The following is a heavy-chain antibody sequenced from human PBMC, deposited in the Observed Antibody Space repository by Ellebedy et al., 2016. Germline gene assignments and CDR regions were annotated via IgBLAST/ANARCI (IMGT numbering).Heavy chain of an antibody. CDR2: IYYSGST. CDR1: GGSISSYY. CDR3: ARVYDFWSGPRAGYYFDY. Sequence: SETLSLXXTVSGGSISSYYWSWIRQPPGKGLEWIGYIYYSGSTNYNPSLKSRVTISVDTSKNQFSLKLSSVTAADTAVYYCARVYDFWSGPRAGYYFDYWGQGTLVTVSS. D-gene: IGHD3-3*01. V-gene: IGHV4-59*13. J-gene: IGHJ4*02.